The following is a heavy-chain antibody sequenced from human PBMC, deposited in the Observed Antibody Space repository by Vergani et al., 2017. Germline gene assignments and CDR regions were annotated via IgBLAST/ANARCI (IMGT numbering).Heavy chain of an antibody. CDR3: ARDPYYGSGSYVDY. D-gene: IGHD3-10*01. CDR1: GFTFSSYS. Sequence: EVQLVESGGGLVQPGGSLRLSCAASGFTFSSYSMNWVRQAPGKGLEWVSYISSSSSTIYYADSVKGRFTISRDNAKNSLYLQMNSLRAEDTAVYYCARDPYYGSGSYVDYWGQGTLVTVSS. V-gene: IGHV3-48*01. CDR2: ISSSSSTI. J-gene: IGHJ4*02.